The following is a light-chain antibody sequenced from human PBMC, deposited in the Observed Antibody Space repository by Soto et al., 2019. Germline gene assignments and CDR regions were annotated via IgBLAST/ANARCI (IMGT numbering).Light chain of an antibody. J-gene: IGLJ1*01. CDR3: SSDAGNYNYV. Sequence: LTQPPSASGSPGQSVTIPCTGSSSDVGGYDHVSWYQQHPGKAPKLMIYEVTKRPAGVPDRFSGSKSGNTASLTVSGLQAEDEADYFCSSDAGNYNYVFGTGTKVTVL. CDR2: EVT. CDR1: SSDVGGYDH. V-gene: IGLV2-8*01.